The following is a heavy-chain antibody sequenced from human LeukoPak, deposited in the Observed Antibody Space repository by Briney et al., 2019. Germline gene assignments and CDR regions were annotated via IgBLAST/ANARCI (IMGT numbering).Heavy chain of an antibody. D-gene: IGHD1-1*01. Sequence: GRSLRLSCAASGFTFSSYGMHWVRQAPGKGLEWVAVISYDGSNKYYADSVKGRFTISRDNPKNTLYLQMNSLRAEDTAVYYCAKDQLERRKLYYFDYWGQGTLVTVSS. V-gene: IGHV3-30*18. CDR1: GFTFSSYG. CDR2: ISYDGSNK. J-gene: IGHJ4*02. CDR3: AKDQLERRKLYYFDY.